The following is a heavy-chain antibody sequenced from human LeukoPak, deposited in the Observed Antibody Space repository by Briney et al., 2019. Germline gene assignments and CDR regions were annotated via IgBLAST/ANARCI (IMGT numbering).Heavy chain of an antibody. V-gene: IGHV4-34*01. J-gene: IGHJ4*02. CDR2: INHSGST. CDR3: ASTQITMVRGVHDY. Sequence: SETLSLTCAVYGGXFSGYYCSWIRQPPGKGLEWIGEINHSGSTNYNPSLKSRVTISVDTSKNQFSLKLSSVTAADTAVYYCASTQITMVRGVHDYWGQGTLVTVSS. D-gene: IGHD3-10*01. CDR1: GGXFSGYY.